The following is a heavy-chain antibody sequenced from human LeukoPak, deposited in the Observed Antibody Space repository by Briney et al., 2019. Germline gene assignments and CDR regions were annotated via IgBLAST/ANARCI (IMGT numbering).Heavy chain of an antibody. Sequence: PSETLTLTCAVSGGSFSDYYWSWIRQSPGRGLEWIGEINQSGSTDYNPSLKSRVIISMDTSKTQFSLNLSSVTAADTAVYYCARDYDSSGYYPFYWGQGTPFTVSS. J-gene: IGHJ4*02. D-gene: IGHD3-22*01. CDR2: INQSGST. CDR1: GGSFSDYY. V-gene: IGHV4-34*01. CDR3: ARDYDSSGYYPFY.